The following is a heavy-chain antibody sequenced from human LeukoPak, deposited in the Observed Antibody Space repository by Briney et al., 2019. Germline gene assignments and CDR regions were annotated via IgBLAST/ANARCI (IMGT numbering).Heavy chain of an antibody. V-gene: IGHV4-34*01. CDR1: GGSFSGYY. J-gene: IGHJ4*02. CDR3: ARGTLYRGWSYYLDF. CDR2: INHSGST. Sequence: SETLSLTCAVYGGSFSGYYWSWIRQPPGKGLEWIGEINHSGSTNYNPSLKSRVTISVDMSKNHFSLRLTSVTAADTAMYYCARGTLYRGWSYYLDFWGQGSQVTVSS. D-gene: IGHD6-19*01.